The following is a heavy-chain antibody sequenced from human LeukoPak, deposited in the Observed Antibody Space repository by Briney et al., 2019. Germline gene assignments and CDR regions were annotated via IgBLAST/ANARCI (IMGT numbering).Heavy chain of an antibody. Sequence: SETLSLTCAVSGGPVSSGGYSWTWIRQPPGKGLEWIGSFYHSGSTYYNPSLKSRVAISVDRSKNQFSLKLTSVTAADTAVYYCARQGYSYADDYWGQGTLVTVSS. CDR1: GGPVSSGGYS. V-gene: IGHV4-30-2*01. D-gene: IGHD5-18*01. CDR2: FYHSGST. J-gene: IGHJ4*02. CDR3: ARQGYSYADDY.